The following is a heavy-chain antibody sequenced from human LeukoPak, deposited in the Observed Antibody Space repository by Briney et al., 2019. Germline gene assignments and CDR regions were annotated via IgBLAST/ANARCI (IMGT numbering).Heavy chain of an antibody. V-gene: IGHV4-4*02. D-gene: IGHD3-9*01. CDR1: GGSINKNNW. CDR3: ATYYDILTAYTLDY. Sequence: PSETLSLTCAVSGGSINKNNWWSWIRQSPGKGLEWIGEIHNNGDINYNPSLQTRVTMSMDNSKNQFSLMLSSVTAADTAVYYCATYYDILTAYTLDYWGQGTLVTVSS. CDR2: IHNNGDI. J-gene: IGHJ4*02.